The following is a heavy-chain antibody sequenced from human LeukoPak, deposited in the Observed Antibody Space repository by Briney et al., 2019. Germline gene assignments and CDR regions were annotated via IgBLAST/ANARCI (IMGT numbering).Heavy chain of an antibody. D-gene: IGHD1-26*01. V-gene: IGHV3-21*01. Sequence: GGSLRLSCAASGFTFSSYSMNWVRQAPGKGLEWVSSISSSSSYIYYADSVKGRFTISRDNAKNSLYLQMNSLRAEDTAVYYCARTSRWELLENWFDPWGQGTLVTVSS. J-gene: IGHJ5*02. CDR1: GFTFSSYS. CDR3: ARTSRWELLENWFDP. CDR2: ISSSSSYI.